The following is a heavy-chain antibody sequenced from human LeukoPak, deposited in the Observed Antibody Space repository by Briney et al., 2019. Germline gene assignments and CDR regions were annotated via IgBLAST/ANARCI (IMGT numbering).Heavy chain of an antibody. CDR2: INHSGST. V-gene: IGHV4-34*01. CDR3: ARVDSWGSGSHDY. D-gene: IGHD3-10*01. CDR1: GGSFSGYY. Sequence: NPSETLSLTCAVYGGSFSGYYWSWIRQPPGKGLEWIGEINHSGSTNYNPSLKSRVTISVDTSKNQFSLKLSSVTAADTAVYYCARVDSWGSGSHDYWGQGTLVTVSS. J-gene: IGHJ4*02.